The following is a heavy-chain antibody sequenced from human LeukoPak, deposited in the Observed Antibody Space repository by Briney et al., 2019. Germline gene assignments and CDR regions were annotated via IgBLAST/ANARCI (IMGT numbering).Heavy chain of an antibody. V-gene: IGHV3-53*01. Sequence: GGSLRLSCAASGFTVNNNYMSWVRQAPGKGLEWVSVIYIGGGTYYAASVKGRFTISRDNSKNTLYLQMNSLRAEDTAVYYCAKGLGNDYGEHGFFDYWGQGTLVTVSS. CDR2: IYIGGGT. D-gene: IGHD4-17*01. J-gene: IGHJ4*02. CDR1: GFTVNNNY. CDR3: AKGLGNDYGEHGFFDY.